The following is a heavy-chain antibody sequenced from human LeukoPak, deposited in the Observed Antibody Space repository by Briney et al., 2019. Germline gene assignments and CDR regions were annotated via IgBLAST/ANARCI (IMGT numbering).Heavy chain of an antibody. CDR2: IYTSGST. CDR1: GGSISSGSYY. V-gene: IGHV4-61*02. Sequence: PSETLSLTCTVSGGSISSGSYYWSWIRQPAGKGLEWIGRIYTSGSTNYNPSLKSRVTISVDTSENQFSLKLSSVTAADTAVYYCARGMFDYWGQGTLVTVSS. J-gene: IGHJ4*02. CDR3: ARGMFDY.